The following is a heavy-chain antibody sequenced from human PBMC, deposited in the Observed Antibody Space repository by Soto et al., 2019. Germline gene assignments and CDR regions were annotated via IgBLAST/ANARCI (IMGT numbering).Heavy chain of an antibody. CDR1: GFIFNDYG. V-gene: IGHV3-30*02. J-gene: IGHJ4*01. CDR2: VWPEESIK. D-gene: IGHD3-10*01. CDR3: AKDMFRGVPDYFDY. Sequence: GGSLRLSCIASGFIFNDYGMHWVRQAPGKGLEWVAVVWPEESIKNYAETAKGRFTVSRDNSKSTLYLQMDSLRPDDTAVYYCAKDMFRGVPDYFDYWGHGTLVTVS.